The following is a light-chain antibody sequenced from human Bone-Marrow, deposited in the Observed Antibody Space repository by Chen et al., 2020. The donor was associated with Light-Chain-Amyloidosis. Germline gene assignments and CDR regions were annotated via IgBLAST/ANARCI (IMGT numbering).Light chain of an antibody. Sequence: QSVLTQPPSVSAAPGQKVNISCSGSSSNIGNNYVSWYQQLPGTAPKLLIYDNDKRPSGIPDRFSGSKSGTSATLGITGLQTGDEADYYCGTWDNSLSAGGVFGGGTKLTVL. J-gene: IGLJ2*01. CDR1: SSNIGNNY. CDR3: GTWDNSLSAGGV. CDR2: DND. V-gene: IGLV1-51*01.